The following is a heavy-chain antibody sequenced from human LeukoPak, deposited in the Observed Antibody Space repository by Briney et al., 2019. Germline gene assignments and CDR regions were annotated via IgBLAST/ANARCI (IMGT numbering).Heavy chain of an antibody. CDR2: IYSGGST. CDR3: ARVPNYYDSSGYYKLPDY. Sequence: GGSLRLSCAASGFTVSSNYMGWVRQAPGKGLEWVSVIYSGGSTYYADSVKGRFTISRDNSKNTLYLQMNSLRAEDTAVYYCARVPNYYDSSGYYKLPDYWGQGTLVTVSS. J-gene: IGHJ4*02. D-gene: IGHD3-22*01. V-gene: IGHV3-66*01. CDR1: GFTVSSNY.